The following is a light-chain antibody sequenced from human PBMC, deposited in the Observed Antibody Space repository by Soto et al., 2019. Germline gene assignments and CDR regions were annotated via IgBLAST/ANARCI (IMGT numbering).Light chain of an antibody. Sequence: EIVLTQSPGILSLSPGERATLSCRASQSVSNNYLAWYQQKPGQAPRLLIYGASRRATGIPDRFSGSGSGTDFTLTISRLEPEDFAVYSCQQYGSSPLTFGGGTKVEIK. CDR1: QSVSNNY. CDR2: GAS. V-gene: IGKV3-20*01. J-gene: IGKJ4*01. CDR3: QQYGSSPLT.